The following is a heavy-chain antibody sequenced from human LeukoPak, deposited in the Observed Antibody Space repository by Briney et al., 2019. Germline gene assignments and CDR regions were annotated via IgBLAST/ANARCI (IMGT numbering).Heavy chain of an antibody. CDR2: IHTRGST. J-gene: IGHJ4*02. D-gene: IGHD6-19*01. CDR3: ARRDISSGWSFDY. Sequence: SEPLSLTCTVSGGSISNYHWSWIRHPAGDGREWIGKIHTRGSTNYNPPLKSRVSMSIDTTEDQVSLTIRSVTAADTAFYYCARRDISSGWSFDYWGQGTLVTVSS. CDR1: GGSISNYH. V-gene: IGHV4-4*07.